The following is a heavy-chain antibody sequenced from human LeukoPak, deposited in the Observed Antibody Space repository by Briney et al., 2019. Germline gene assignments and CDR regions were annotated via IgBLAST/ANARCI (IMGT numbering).Heavy chain of an antibody. CDR3: ASSTMVRGVIGDGGY. CDR2: IYYSGST. Sequence: SESLSLTCTVSGGSISSSSYYWGWIRQPPGKGLEWIGSIYYSGSTYYNPSLKSRVTISVDTSKNQFSLKLSSVTAADTAVYYCASSTMVRGVIGDGGYWGQGTLVTVSS. CDR1: GGSISSSSYY. D-gene: IGHD3-10*01. J-gene: IGHJ4*02. V-gene: IGHV4-39*07.